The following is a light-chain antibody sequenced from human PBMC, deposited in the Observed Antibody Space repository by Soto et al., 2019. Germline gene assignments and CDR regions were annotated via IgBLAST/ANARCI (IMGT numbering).Light chain of an antibody. CDR1: SGDVGGYNY. CDR2: EVS. CDR3: SSYSTTNTLEGV. Sequence: QSALTQPASVSGSPGQSITISWTGTSGDVGGYNYVSWYQHHPGKAPKLMIYEVSNRPSGVSNRFSGSKSGNTASLTISGLQAEDEGAYYCSSYSTTNTLEGVFGGGTKLTVL. J-gene: IGLJ2*01. V-gene: IGLV2-14*01.